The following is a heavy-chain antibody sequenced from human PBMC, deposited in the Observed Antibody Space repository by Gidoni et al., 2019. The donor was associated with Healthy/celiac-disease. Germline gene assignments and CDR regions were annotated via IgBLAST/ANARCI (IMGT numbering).Heavy chain of an antibody. V-gene: IGHV1-69-2*01. CDR1: GYTFTDSY. Sequence: EVQLVQSGAEVKKPGATVKISCKVSGYTFTDSYMHWVPQAPGNGLEWMGLVDPEDGEAIYAEKFQGRVTITADTSTDTAYMELSSLRSEDTAVYYCASSGSYKMHAFDIWGQGTMVTVSS. CDR3: ASSGSYKMHAFDI. CDR2: VDPEDGEA. J-gene: IGHJ3*02. D-gene: IGHD1-26*01.